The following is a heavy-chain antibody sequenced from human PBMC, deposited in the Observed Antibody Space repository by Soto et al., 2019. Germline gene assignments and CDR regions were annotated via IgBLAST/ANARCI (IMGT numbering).Heavy chain of an antibody. CDR3: ARGPGPTKKYNWFDP. CDR2: INHSGST. J-gene: IGHJ5*02. Sequence: TSETLSLTCAVYGGSFSGYYWSWIRQPPGKGLEWIGEINHSGSTNYNPSLKSRVTISVDTSKNQFSLKLSSVTAADTAVYYCARGPGPTKKYNWFDPWGQGTLVTV. CDR1: GGSFSGYY. V-gene: IGHV4-34*01.